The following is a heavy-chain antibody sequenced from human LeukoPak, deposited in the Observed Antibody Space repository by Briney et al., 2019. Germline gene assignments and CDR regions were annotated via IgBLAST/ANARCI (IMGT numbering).Heavy chain of an antibody. D-gene: IGHD2-2*01. V-gene: IGHV3-33*01. J-gene: IGHJ4*02. CDR2: IWYDGSNK. CDR1: GFTFSSYG. Sequence: GGSLRLSCAASGFTFSSYGMHWVRQAPGKGLEWVAVIWYDGSNKYYADSVKGRFTTSRDNSKNTLYLQMNSLRAEDTAVYYRAREYCSSTSCYGSFDYWGQGTLVTVSS. CDR3: AREYCSSTSCYGSFDY.